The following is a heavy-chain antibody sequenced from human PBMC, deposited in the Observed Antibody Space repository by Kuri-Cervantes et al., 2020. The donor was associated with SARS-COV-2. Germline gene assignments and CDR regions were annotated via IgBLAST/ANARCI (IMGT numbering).Heavy chain of an antibody. Sequence: ESLKISCAASGFTFSSYSMNWVRQAPGKGLEWIGEINHSGSTNYNPSLKSRVTISVDTSKNQFSLKLSSVTAADTAVYYCARDELGDGYKVGAFDIWGQGTMVTVSS. D-gene: IGHD5-24*01. V-gene: IGHV4-34*01. CDR2: INHSGST. CDR1: GFTFSSYS. J-gene: IGHJ3*02. CDR3: ARDELGDGYKVGAFDI.